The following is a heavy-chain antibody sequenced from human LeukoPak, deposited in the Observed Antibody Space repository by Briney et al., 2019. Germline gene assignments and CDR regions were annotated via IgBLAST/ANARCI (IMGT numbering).Heavy chain of an antibody. Sequence: SETLSLTCTVSGGSISSYYWSWIRQPPGKGLEWIGYIYTSGSTNYNPSLKSRVTMSVDTSKNQFSLKLSSVTAADTAVYYCARDSPIVVVVAATRDSYYYMDVWGKGTTVTISS. CDR2: IYTSGST. J-gene: IGHJ6*03. V-gene: IGHV4-4*08. CDR1: GGSISSYY. D-gene: IGHD2-15*01. CDR3: ARDSPIVVVVAATRDSYYYMDV.